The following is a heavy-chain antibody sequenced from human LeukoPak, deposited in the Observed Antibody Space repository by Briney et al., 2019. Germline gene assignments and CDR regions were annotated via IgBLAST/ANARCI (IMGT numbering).Heavy chain of an antibody. D-gene: IGHD1-26*01. Sequence: PSETLSLTCTVSGGSISTYYWSWIRQPPGKGLEWIAYIYYSGSTNYNPSLKSRVTISVDTSKNLFSLELSSVTAADTAVYYCARGGSYYGYFDYWGQVALVTVSS. CDR2: IYYSGST. V-gene: IGHV4-59*01. CDR3: ARGGSYYGYFDY. CDR1: GGSISTYY. J-gene: IGHJ4*02.